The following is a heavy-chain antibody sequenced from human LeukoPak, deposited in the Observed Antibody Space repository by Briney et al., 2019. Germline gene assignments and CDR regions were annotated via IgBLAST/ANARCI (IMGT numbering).Heavy chain of an antibody. CDR3: ARTYGDWEGWFDP. V-gene: IGHV3-21*01. CDR2: ISSSSSYI. D-gene: IGHD4-17*01. Sequence: GGSLRLSCAASGFTFSSYSMNWVRQAPGKGLEWVSSISSSSSYIYYADSVKGRFTISSDNAKNSLYLQMNSLRAEDTAVYYCARTYGDWEGWFDPWGQGTLVTVSS. J-gene: IGHJ5*02. CDR1: GFTFSSYS.